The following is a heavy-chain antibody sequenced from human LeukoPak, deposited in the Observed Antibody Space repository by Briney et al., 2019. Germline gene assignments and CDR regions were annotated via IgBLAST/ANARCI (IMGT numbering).Heavy chain of an antibody. CDR1: GGTFSSYA. CDR3: ARAGDSANLA. D-gene: IGHD3-22*01. J-gene: IGHJ5*02. CDR2: INPNSGGT. V-gene: IGHV1-2*02. Sequence: ASVNVSCKASGGTFSSYAISWVRQAPGQGLEWMGWINPNSGGTNYAQDFHGRVTMTRDTSISTAYMELSRLRSDDTAVYYCARAGDSANLACGQGTLVTVSS.